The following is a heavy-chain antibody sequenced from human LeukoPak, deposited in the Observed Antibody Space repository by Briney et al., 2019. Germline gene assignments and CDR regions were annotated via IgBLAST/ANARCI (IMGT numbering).Heavy chain of an antibody. CDR1: GFTFSDHY. V-gene: IGHV3-21*01. D-gene: IGHD3-10*01. J-gene: IGHJ4*02. CDR3: ARGANSGWFGELSFFY. Sequence: GGSLRLSCAASGFTFSDHYMDWVRQAPGKGLEWVSSISSSSTYIYYADSVKGRFTISRDNANNSLYLQMNSLKAEDTAVYYCARGANSGWFGELSFFYWGQGTQVTVSS. CDR2: ISSSSTYI.